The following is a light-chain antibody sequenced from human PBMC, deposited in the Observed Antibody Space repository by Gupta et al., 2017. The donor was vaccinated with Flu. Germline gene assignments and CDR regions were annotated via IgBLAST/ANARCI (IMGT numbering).Light chain of an antibody. J-gene: IGLJ1*01. CDR1: SSHIGSNS. Sequence: SCSGSSSHIGSNSVYCYQQVPGTAPKRLIYTTKKRLSGVPDRFSGYKTGISASLAISGLRSEDEADYYCASRYDRMAGHYVFGTRTKVT. CDR3: ASRYDRMAGHYV. CDR2: TTK. V-gene: IGLV1-47*01.